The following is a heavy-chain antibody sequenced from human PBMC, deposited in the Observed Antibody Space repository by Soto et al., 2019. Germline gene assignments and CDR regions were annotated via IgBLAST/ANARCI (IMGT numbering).Heavy chain of an antibody. CDR3: ASSTSCCDAFDI. J-gene: IGHJ3*02. CDR1: GYTFTSYG. D-gene: IGHD2-2*01. Sequence: QVQLVQSGAEVKKPGASVKVSCKASGYTFTSYGMHWVRQAPGQRLEWMGWINAGNGNTKYSQKFQGRVTITRDTSASTAYMELSSLRSEDTAVYYCASSTSCCDAFDIWGQGTMVTVSS. CDR2: INAGNGNT. V-gene: IGHV1-3*01.